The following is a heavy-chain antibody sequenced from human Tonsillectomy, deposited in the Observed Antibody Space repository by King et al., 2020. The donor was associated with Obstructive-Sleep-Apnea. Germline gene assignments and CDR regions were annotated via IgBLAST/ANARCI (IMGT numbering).Heavy chain of an antibody. Sequence: VQLVESGGGLVQPGGSLRLSCAASGFIFTNYGMSWVRQAPGKGLVWISTISGTGGTTYYADSVRGRVSISRDNARDTLDLQMNSLRNEDTAVYYCAGGRYTHGEFXXXXQGILVAVSS. D-gene: IGHD4-17*01. CDR2: ISGTGGTT. CDR3: AGGRYTHGEFXX. J-gene: IGHJ4*02. CDR1: GFIFTNYG. V-gene: IGHV3-23*04.